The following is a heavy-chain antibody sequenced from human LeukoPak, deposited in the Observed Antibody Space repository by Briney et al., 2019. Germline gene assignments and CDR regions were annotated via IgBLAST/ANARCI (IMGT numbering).Heavy chain of an antibody. CDR3: AGSKWAQFFYDFDI. D-gene: IGHD1-26*01. CDR1: VGSFSGYY. CDR2: INHSGST. V-gene: IGHV4-34*01. J-gene: IGHJ3*02. Sequence: SETLSLTCAVYVGSFSGYYWSWGRQRPGKGRGWGGEINHSGSTNYNPFLKSRVTISVDKSKNQFYLKLSCVTAAETAVYFCAGSKWAQFFYDFDIWGKETIVTVSS.